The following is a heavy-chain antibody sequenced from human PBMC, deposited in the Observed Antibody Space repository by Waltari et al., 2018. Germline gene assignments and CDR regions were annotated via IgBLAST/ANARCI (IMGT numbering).Heavy chain of an antibody. Sequence: QVQLQESGPGLVKPSETLSLTCAVSGYSISSGYYWGWIRQPPGTGLEWIGSIYHSGSTYYNPSLKSRVTISVDTSKNQFSLKLSSVTAADTAVYYCARASSSWLMDIWGQGTMVTVSS. CDR3: ARASSSWLMDI. CDR2: IYHSGST. V-gene: IGHV4-38-2*01. D-gene: IGHD2-2*01. J-gene: IGHJ3*02. CDR1: GYSISSGYY.